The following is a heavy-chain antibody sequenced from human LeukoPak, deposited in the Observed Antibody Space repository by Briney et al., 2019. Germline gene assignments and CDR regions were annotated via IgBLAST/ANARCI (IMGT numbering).Heavy chain of an antibody. Sequence: GGSLRLSCTASKFTFNNYAMSWVRQAPGKGLEWVSAISGSGGSTYYADSVKGRFTISRDNSKDTLYLQMNSLRAEDTAVYYCAKDRVPLAARPLHFDYWGQGTLVTVSS. CDR2: ISGSGGST. J-gene: IGHJ4*02. V-gene: IGHV3-23*01. CDR3: AKDRVPLAARPLHFDY. CDR1: KFTFNNYA. D-gene: IGHD6-6*01.